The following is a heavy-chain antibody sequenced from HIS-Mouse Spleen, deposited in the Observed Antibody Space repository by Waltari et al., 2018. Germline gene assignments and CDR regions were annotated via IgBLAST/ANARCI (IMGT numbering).Heavy chain of an antibody. D-gene: IGHD5-18*01. Sequence: QVQLVQSGAEVKKPGASVKVSCKASGYTFTGYYMHWVRQAPGQGLEWMGWINPTGGGPNYAQKFQGRVTMTRDTSISTAYMELSRLRSDDTAVYYCARDVTRVYYFDYWGQGTLVTVSS. CDR3: ARDVTRVYYFDY. CDR2: INPTGGGP. J-gene: IGHJ4*02. V-gene: IGHV1-2*02. CDR1: GYTFTGYY.